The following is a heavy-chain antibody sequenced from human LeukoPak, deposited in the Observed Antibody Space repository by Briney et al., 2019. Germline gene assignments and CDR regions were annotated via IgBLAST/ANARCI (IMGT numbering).Heavy chain of an antibody. J-gene: IGHJ4*02. D-gene: IGHD3-16*01. V-gene: IGHV3-7*04. CDR2: IKEDGSEG. CDR1: GFTFSSYW. Sequence: GGSLRLSCAVSGFTFSSYWMTWVRQAPGKGLEWVATIKEDGSEGYYVDSVKGRFTISRDTAKSSLYLQMNSLRAEDTSVYYCARESLLGGIDYWGQGTQVTVSS. CDR3: ARESLLGGIDY.